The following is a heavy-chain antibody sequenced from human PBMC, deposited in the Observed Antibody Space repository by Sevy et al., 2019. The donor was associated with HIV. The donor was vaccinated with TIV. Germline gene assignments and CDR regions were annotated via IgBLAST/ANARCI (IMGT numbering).Heavy chain of an antibody. V-gene: IGHV4-30-2*01. D-gene: IGHD3-22*01. CDR1: GGSISSGGYS. CDR2: IYHSGST. CDR3: ARGYYDSNGYYFHFDY. J-gene: IGHJ4*02. Sequence: SETLSLTCAVSGGSISSGGYSWSWIRQPPGKGLEWIGYIYHSGSTYYNPSLKSRVTISVDRSKNQFSLKLSSVTAADTAVYYCARGYYDSNGYYFHFDYWGQGTLVTVSS.